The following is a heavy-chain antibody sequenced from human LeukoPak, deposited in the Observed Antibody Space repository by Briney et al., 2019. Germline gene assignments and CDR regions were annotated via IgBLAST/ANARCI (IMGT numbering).Heavy chain of an antibody. CDR1: GYTLIELS. V-gene: IGHV1-24*01. J-gene: IGHJ5*02. Sequence: GASVKVSCKVSGYTLIELSMHWVRQAPGKGLEWMGGFDPEDGETIYAQKFQGRVTMTEDTSTDTAYMELSSLRSEDTAVYYCATVVPPQWWFDPWGQGTLVTVSS. D-gene: IGHD6-13*01. CDR2: FDPEDGET. CDR3: ATVVPPQWWFDP.